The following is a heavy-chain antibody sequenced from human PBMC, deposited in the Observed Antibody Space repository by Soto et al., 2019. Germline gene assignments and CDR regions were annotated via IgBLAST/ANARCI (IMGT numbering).Heavy chain of an antibody. CDR2: ISGYNNNK. CDR3: ARVGAIPPAEGDY. CDR1: GYTFTSYG. D-gene: IGHD2-2*02. J-gene: IGHJ4*02. Sequence: QIQLVQSGTEVREPGASVKVSCQASGYTFTSYGIIWVRQAPGQGLELMGWISGYNNNKNYAQKYQARVTMTTDTSTRTAYMELMSLRSDVTAVYYCARVGAIPPAEGDYWGQGTLVTVSS. V-gene: IGHV1-18*01.